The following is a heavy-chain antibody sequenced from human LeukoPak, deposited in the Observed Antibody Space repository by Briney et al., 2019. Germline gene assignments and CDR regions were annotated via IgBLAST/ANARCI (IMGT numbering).Heavy chain of an antibody. CDR3: ARAYDFWSGYPGHYFDY. CDR1: GYTFTSYD. D-gene: IGHD3-3*01. V-gene: IGHV1-2*02. Sequence: GASVKVSCKASGYTFTSYDINWVRQATGQGLEWMGWINPNSGGTNYAQKFQGRVTMTRDTSISTAYMELSRLRSDDTAVYYCARAYDFWSGYPGHYFDYWGQGTLVTVSS. J-gene: IGHJ4*02. CDR2: INPNSGGT.